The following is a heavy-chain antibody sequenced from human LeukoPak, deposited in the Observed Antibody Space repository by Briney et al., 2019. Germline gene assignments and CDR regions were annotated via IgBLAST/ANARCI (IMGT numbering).Heavy chain of an antibody. V-gene: IGHV3-21*01. CDR3: ARGGVGDSIYYYYYYMDV. CDR2: ISSSSSYI. CDR1: GFTFSSYS. Sequence: EGSLRLSCAASGFTFSSYSMNWVRQAPGKGLEWVSSISSSSSYIYYADSVKGRFTISRDNAKNSLYLQMNSLRAEDTAVYYCARGGVGDSIYYYYYYMDVWGKGTTVTVSS. D-gene: IGHD2/OR15-2a*01. J-gene: IGHJ6*03.